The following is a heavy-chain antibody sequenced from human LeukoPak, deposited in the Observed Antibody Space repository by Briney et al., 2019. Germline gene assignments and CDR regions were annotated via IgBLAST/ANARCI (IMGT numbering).Heavy chain of an antibody. CDR1: GGSISSYY. Sequence: PSETLSLTCTVSGGSISSYYWSWIRQPPGEGLEWIGYIHYSGSTNYKPSLKSRVTISVDTSKNQFSLKLSSVTAADTAVYYCARGGYYGSGNDFRFDPWGQGTLVTVSS. V-gene: IGHV4-59*01. CDR2: IHYSGST. CDR3: ARGGYYGSGNDFRFDP. D-gene: IGHD3-10*01. J-gene: IGHJ5*02.